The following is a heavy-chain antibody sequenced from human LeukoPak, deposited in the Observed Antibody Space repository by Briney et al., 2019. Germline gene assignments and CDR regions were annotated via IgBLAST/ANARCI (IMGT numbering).Heavy chain of an antibody. CDR1: GFTFSRYA. CDR3: ARERRVATSDYFYGMDV. D-gene: IGHD5-12*01. Sequence: GGSLRLSCAASGFTFSRYAMHWVRQAPGKGLEWVAVISYDGSNKYYADSVKGRFTISRDNSKNTLYLQMNSLRAEDTAVLYCARERRVATSDYFYGMDVWGQGTTVTVSS. J-gene: IGHJ6*02. V-gene: IGHV3-30-3*01. CDR2: ISYDGSNK.